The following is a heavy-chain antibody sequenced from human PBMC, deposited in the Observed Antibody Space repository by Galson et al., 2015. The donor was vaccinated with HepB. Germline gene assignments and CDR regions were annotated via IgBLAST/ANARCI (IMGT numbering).Heavy chain of an antibody. J-gene: IGHJ2*01. CDR3: ARPAPAATWTSDWYFDL. Sequence: SVKVSCKASGYTFTSYAMHWVRQAPGQRLEWMGWINAGNGNTKYSQKFQGRVTITRDTSASTAYMELSSLRSEDTAVYYCARPAPAATWTSDWYFDLWGRGTLVTVSS. V-gene: IGHV1-3*01. CDR1: GYTFTSYA. D-gene: IGHD2-2*01. CDR2: INAGNGNT.